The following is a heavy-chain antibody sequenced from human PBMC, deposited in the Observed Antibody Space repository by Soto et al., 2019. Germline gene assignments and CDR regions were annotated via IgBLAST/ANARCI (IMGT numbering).Heavy chain of an antibody. CDR2: ISGSGGST. V-gene: IGHV3-23*01. D-gene: IGHD1-20*01. CDR3: AKMEYNWDYFDC. Sequence: EVQLLESGGGLVQPGGSLRLSCAASGFTFTSYAMSWVRQAPGKGLEWVSAISGSGGSTYYADSVKGRFTVSRENSKNTLCLQMNSLRAEDTAVYYCAKMEYNWDYFDCWGQGTLVTVSS. J-gene: IGHJ4*02. CDR1: GFTFTSYA.